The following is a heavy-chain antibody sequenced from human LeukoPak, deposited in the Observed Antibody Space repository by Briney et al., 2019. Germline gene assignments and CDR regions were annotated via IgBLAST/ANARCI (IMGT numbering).Heavy chain of an antibody. CDR1: GFTVSSNY. Sequence: GGSLRLSCAASGFTVSSNYMSWVRQAPGKGLEWVSVIYSGGSTYYADSVKGRFTISRDNSKNTLYLQMNSLRAEDTAVYYCAGDYGGNYFGYFDYWGQETLVTVSS. CDR2: IYSGGST. J-gene: IGHJ4*02. V-gene: IGHV3-53*01. D-gene: IGHD4-23*01. CDR3: AGDYGGNYFGYFDY.